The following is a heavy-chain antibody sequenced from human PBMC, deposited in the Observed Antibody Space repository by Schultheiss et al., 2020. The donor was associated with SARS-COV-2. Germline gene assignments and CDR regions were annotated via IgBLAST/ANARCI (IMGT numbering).Heavy chain of an antibody. CDR1: GFTFSDYY. CDR3: ARDAECDYGDYVCYFDY. V-gene: IGHV3-30*03. CDR2: ISYDGSNK. D-gene: IGHD4-17*01. J-gene: IGHJ4*02. Sequence: GGSLRLSCAASGFTFSDYYMSWIRQAPGKGLEWVAVISYDGSNKYYADSVKGRFTISRENAKNSLYLQMNSLRAGDTAVYYCARDAECDYGDYVCYFDYWGQGTLVTVSS.